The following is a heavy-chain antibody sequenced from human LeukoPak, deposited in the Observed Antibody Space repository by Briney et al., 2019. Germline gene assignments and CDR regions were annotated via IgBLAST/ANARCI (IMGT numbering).Heavy chain of an antibody. Sequence: GGSLRLSCAASGFTFSSYGIHWVRQAPGKGLEWVAAISYDARNKYYAVSVRGRFTISRDNSRNTLFLQLNSLKAEDTAVYFCARGTTDIVADISDAFDIWGQGSVVTVSS. J-gene: IGHJ3*02. CDR1: GFTFSSYG. CDR3: ARGTTDIVADISDAFDI. CDR2: ISYDARNK. V-gene: IGHV3-30*03. D-gene: IGHD5-12*01.